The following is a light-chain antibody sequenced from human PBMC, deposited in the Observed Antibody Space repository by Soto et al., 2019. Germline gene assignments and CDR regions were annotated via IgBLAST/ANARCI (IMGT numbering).Light chain of an antibody. J-gene: IGKJ1*01. CDR3: QRYGG. CDR2: SAS. V-gene: IGKV3-20*01. CDR1: QSVSSSH. Sequence: EIVLTQSPGTLSWSPGERATLSCRASQSVSSSHLAWYQQKPGQAPRLLIYSASSRATGIPDRFIGSGSGTDFTLTISRLVPEDFAVYYCQRYGGVGQGTKVDIK.